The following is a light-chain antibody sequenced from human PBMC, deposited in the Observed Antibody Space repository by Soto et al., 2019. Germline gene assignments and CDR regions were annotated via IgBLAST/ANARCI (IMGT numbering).Light chain of an antibody. CDR3: QQSYSTPIT. J-gene: IGKJ5*01. Sequence: DIQMTQSPSSLSASVGDRVTITCRASQSISSYLNWYQQKPGKAPKLLIYAASSLQSGVPSRFSGSGSGTDFNLTISTLQPEDFATYYCQQSYSTPITFGQGTGLEIK. CDR2: AAS. CDR1: QSISSY. V-gene: IGKV1-39*01.